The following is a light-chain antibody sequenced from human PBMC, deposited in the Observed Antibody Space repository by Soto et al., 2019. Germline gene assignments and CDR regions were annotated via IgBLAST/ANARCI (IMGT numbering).Light chain of an antibody. J-gene: IGLJ1*01. CDR2: DVT. CDR1: SSDVGAYKF. Sequence: LSQPPSASGSPGQSVTISCTGTSSDVGAYKFVSWYQKNPGKAPKLIIYDVTKRPTGVPDRFSGSQSGNTASLPVSGLQAEDEADYYCSSYAGNSNYVFGSGTKVTVL. V-gene: IGLV2-8*01. CDR3: SSYAGNSNYV.